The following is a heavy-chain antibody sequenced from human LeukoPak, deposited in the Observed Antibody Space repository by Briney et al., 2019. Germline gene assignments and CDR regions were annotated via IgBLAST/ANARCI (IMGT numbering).Heavy chain of an antibody. D-gene: IGHD6-19*01. CDR1: GYTFTSHD. J-gene: IGHJ4*02. CDR3: ARGQFSSGWYPYYFDY. CDR2: IKLRTGYT. V-gene: IGHV1-8*01. Sequence: GASGKVSCKASGYTFTSHDITWVRQAPGEGLERRGGIKLRTGYTGYAPKIQGRDTMTKDTSISTAYVELSSLRSEDTAVYYCARGQFSSGWYPYYFDYWGQGTLVTVSS.